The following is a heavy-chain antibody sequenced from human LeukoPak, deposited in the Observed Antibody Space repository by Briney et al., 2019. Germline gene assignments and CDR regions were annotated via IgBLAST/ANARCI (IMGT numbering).Heavy chain of an antibody. Sequence: ASVKVSCKASGYTFTGYYMHWVRQAPGQGLEGMGWINPNSGGTNYAQKFQGRVTMTRDTSISTAYMELSRLRSDDTAVYYCAREYYDILTGNGRDAFDIWGQGTMVTVSS. J-gene: IGHJ3*02. D-gene: IGHD3-9*01. CDR3: AREYYDILTGNGRDAFDI. V-gene: IGHV1-2*02. CDR1: GYTFTGYY. CDR2: INPNSGGT.